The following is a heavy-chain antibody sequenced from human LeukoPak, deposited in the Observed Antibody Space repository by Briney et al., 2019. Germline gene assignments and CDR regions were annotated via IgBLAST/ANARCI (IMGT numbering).Heavy chain of an antibody. CDR1: GVSISSSY. Sequence: SETLSLTCSVSGVSISSSYWSWIRQPPGKGLEWVGFIYYSGSTNYTPSLKSRLTMSADPSTNQFSLKLTSLPAAPTAVYYCARGYYDSSGYSNTFDIWGQGTMVTVSS. CDR2: IYYSGST. J-gene: IGHJ3*02. CDR3: ARGYYDSSGYSNTFDI. V-gene: IGHV4-59*01. D-gene: IGHD3-22*01.